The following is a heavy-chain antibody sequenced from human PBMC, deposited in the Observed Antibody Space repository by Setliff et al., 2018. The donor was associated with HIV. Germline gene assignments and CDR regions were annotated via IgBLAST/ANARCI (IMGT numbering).Heavy chain of an antibody. D-gene: IGHD3-10*01. CDR2: ISYDGSNK. V-gene: IGHV3-30*01. J-gene: IGHJ6*02. CDR1: GFTSSSYA. CDR3: ARSVIGYYYYGMDV. Sequence: PGGSLRLSCAASGFTSSSYAMHCVRQGPGKGLEWVAVISYDGSNKYYADSVKGRFTISRDNSKNTLYLQMNSLRAEGTAVYYCARSVIGYYYYGMDVWGQGTLVTVSS.